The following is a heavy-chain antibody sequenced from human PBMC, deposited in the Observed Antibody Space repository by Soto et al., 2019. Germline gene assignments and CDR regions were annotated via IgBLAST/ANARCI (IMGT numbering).Heavy chain of an antibody. V-gene: IGHV3-7*01. J-gene: IGHJ6*02. D-gene: IGHD5-12*01. CDR2: IKQDGGQT. CDR1: GFTFDSYR. Sequence: EVQLVESGGGFVQPGGSLRLSCAASGFTFDSYRMTWVRQAPGKGLEWVAHIKQDGGQTYYVDSVKGRFTISRDNAKTSLYLQMNSLRAEDTPVYFCARGGNGYENWPPYYYYGMDVWGQGTTVTVSS. CDR3: ARGGNGYENWPPYYYYGMDV.